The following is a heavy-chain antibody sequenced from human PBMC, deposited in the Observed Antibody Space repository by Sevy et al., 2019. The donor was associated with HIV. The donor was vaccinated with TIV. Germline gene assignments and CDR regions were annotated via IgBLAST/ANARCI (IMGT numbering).Heavy chain of an antibody. D-gene: IGHD2-8*02. CDR3: ARDLFSGPTGY. CDR2: IYSGGST. V-gene: IGHV3-53*01. Sequence: GGSLRLSCAASGFTVSSSYMSWVRQAPGKGLEWVSVIYSGGSTYYADSVKGRFTISRDNSKNTLYLQMNSLRAEDTAVYYCARDLFSGPTGYWGQGTLVTVSS. CDR1: GFTVSSSY. J-gene: IGHJ4*02.